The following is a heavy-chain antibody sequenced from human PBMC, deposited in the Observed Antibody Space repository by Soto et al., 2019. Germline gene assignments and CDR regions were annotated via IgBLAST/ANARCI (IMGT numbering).Heavy chain of an antibody. CDR1: GYTFTSYD. Sequence: QVQLVQSGAEVKKPGASVKVSCKASGYTFTSYDINWVRQATGQGLEWMGWMNPKSGNTGYAQKFQGRVTMTRNTSISTAYMELSSLRSEDTAVYYCARGGVFFFAAPTNPFDYWGQGTFVTVSS. V-gene: IGHV1-8*01. CDR2: MNPKSGNT. D-gene: IGHD3-10*01. CDR3: ARGGVFFFAAPTNPFDY. J-gene: IGHJ4*02.